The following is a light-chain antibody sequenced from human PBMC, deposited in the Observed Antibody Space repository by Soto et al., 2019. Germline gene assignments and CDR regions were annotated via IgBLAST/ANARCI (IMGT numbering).Light chain of an antibody. CDR3: QQYNSYSPERFT. J-gene: IGKJ3*01. CDR1: QSISSW. V-gene: IGKV1-5*01. CDR2: DAA. Sequence: DIQMTQSPSTLSASVGDRVTITCRASQSISSWLAWYQQKPGKAPKLLIYDAASLESGVPSRFSGGGSGTEFTLTISSLQPDDFATYYCQQYNSYSPERFTFCPGTKVDIK.